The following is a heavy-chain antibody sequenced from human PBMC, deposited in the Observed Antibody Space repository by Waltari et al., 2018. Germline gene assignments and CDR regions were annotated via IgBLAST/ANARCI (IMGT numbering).Heavy chain of an antibody. V-gene: IGHV4-38-2*01. D-gene: IGHD4-17*01. CDR1: GYSISSGYY. CDR3: ARTHGDYGGAFDI. J-gene: IGHJ3*02. Sequence: QVQLQESGPGLVKPSETLSLTCAVPGYSISSGYYWGWIRQPPGKGLEWIGSIYHSGSTYYNPSLKSRVTISVDTSKNQFSLKLSSVTAADTAVYYCARTHGDYGGAFDIWGQGTMVTVSS. CDR2: IYHSGST.